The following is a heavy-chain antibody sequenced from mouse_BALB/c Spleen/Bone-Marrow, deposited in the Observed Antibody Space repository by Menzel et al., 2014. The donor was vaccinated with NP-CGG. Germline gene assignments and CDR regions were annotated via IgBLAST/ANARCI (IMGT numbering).Heavy chain of an antibody. Sequence: EVQLQQSGGGLVQPGGSLKLSCAASGFDFSRYWMSWVRQAPGKGLEWIGEINPDSSTINHTPSLKDKFIISRDNAKNTLYLQMSKVRSEDTALYYCARPRGNYAMDYWGQGTSVTVSS. CDR2: INPDSSTI. D-gene: IGHD2-14*01. CDR3: ARPRGNYAMDY. V-gene: IGHV4-1*02. CDR1: GFDFSRYW. J-gene: IGHJ4*01.